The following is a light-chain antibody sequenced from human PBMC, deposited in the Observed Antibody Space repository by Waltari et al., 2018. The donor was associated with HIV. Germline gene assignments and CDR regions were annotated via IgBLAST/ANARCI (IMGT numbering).Light chain of an antibody. Sequence: DIQMTQSPSSLSASVGDRVTIPCRASQSITSYINWYQQKPETAPNLLIYAASSLQSGAPSRFSGGGSGTDFTLTISSLQPEDFATYYCQQTYSTPLTFGGGTKVEIK. J-gene: IGKJ4*01. CDR2: AAS. CDR3: QQTYSTPLT. CDR1: QSITSY. V-gene: IGKV1-39*01.